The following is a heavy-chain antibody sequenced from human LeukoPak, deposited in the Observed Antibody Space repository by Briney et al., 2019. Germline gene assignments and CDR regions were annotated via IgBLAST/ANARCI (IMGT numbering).Heavy chain of an antibody. J-gene: IGHJ5*02. V-gene: IGHV4-59*01. Sequence: SETLSLTCTVSGGSISSYYWSWIRQPPRKGLQWIGYIHYTGSTNYNPSLKSRVTISVNTSKNQFSLKLSSVTAADTAVYYCARGGDWFDPWGQGTLVTVSS. CDR2: IHYTGST. CDR3: ARGGDWFDP. D-gene: IGHD4-17*01. CDR1: GGSISSYY.